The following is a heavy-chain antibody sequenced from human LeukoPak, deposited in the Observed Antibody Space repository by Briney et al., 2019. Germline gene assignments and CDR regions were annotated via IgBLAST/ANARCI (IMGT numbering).Heavy chain of an antibody. J-gene: IGHJ4*02. V-gene: IGHV1-2*02. CDR3: ARDDGISSNFDY. CDR1: GYTFTRYY. D-gene: IGHD2-2*01. Sequence: ASVKVSCKASGYTFTRYYMHWVRQAPGQGREWMGWINPNSGGTNYAQKFQGRVTMTRDTSISTAYMELSRLRSDDTAVYYCARDDGISSNFDYWGQGTLVTVSS. CDR2: INPNSGGT.